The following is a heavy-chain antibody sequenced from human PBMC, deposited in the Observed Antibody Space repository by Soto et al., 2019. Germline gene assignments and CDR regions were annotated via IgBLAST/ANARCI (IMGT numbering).Heavy chain of an antibody. CDR3: ARVTTRRGWFDP. CDR2: IYSGGTT. Sequence: PGGSLRLSCAASGFTFSTYTMNWVRQAPGKGLEWVSVIYSGGTTYFADSVKGRFTISRDDSKNTLYLQMNSLRGEDTALYYCARVTTRRGWFDPWGQGTLVTVFS. CDR1: GFTFSTYT. D-gene: IGHD4-4*01. J-gene: IGHJ5*02. V-gene: IGHV3-53*01.